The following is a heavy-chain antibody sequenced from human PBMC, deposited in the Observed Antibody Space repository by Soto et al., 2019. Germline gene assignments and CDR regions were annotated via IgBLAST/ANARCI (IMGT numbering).Heavy chain of an antibody. CDR2: VYHTGST. D-gene: IGHD6-19*01. V-gene: IGHV4-59*07. Sequence: PSDTLSLTCDVSCASITTYYWSWIRQAPGKGLEWIGNVYHTGSTDYNSSLRSRVTISVDTSKNQFSLNMNSVTAADTAVYYCARRLFGSGWTLDSWGQGALVTVSS. CDR3: ARRLFGSGWTLDS. CDR1: CASITTYY. J-gene: IGHJ4*02.